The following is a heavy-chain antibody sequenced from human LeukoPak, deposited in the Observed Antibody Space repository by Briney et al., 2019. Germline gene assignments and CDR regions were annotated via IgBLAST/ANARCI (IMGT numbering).Heavy chain of an antibody. CDR2: ISWDGGST. J-gene: IGHJ4*02. V-gene: IGHV3-43*01. CDR3: AKDGKNYFDY. Sequence: PGGSLRLSCAASGFTFDHYSMHWVRQAPGKGLEWVSLISWDGGSTYYADSVKGRFTISRDNSKSSLSLQMNSLRAEDTALYYCAKDGKNYFDYWGQGTLVTVSS. CDR1: GFTFDHYS.